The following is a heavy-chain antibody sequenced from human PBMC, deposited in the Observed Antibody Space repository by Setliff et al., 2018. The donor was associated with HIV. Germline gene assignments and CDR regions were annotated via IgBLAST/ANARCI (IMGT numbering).Heavy chain of an antibody. Sequence: GGSLRLSCAASGFTFSDYYMSWVRQAPGKGLEWVSYITSSGSTIYYADSVKGRFTISRDNAKSSLYLQMNSLRAEDTAIYYCARDRERWLQSRLFDPWGQGTLVTVSS. CDR2: ITSSGSTI. V-gene: IGHV3-11*04. D-gene: IGHD4-4*01. CDR3: ARDRERWLQSRLFDP. CDR1: GFTFSDYY. J-gene: IGHJ5*02.